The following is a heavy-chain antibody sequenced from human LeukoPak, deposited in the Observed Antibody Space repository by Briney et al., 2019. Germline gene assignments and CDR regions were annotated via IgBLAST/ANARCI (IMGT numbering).Heavy chain of an antibody. CDR3: ARGVIAARLNY. V-gene: IGHV3-7*01. CDR2: IKQDGSEK. D-gene: IGHD6-6*01. J-gene: IGHJ4*02. Sequence: GGSLRLSCVASGFTFSSHWMSWVRQAPGQGLEWVANIKQDGSEKYYVDSVKGRFTISRDNAKNSLYLQMNSLRAEDTAVYYCARGVIAARLNYWGQGTLVTVSS. CDR1: GFTFSSHW.